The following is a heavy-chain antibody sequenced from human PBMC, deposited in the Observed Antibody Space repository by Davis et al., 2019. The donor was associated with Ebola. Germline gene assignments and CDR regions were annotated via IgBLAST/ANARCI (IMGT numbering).Heavy chain of an antibody. Sequence: PGGSLRLSCAASGFIFSTYSMNWVRQAPGKGLEWVSSISSTRNYIYYADSVKGRFTISRDNAKNSLYLQMNSLRAEDTAVFYCAGGNYYYYGMDVWGQGTTVTVSS. CDR3: AGGNYYYYGMDV. CDR2: ISSTRNYI. V-gene: IGHV3-21*01. CDR1: GFIFSTYS. J-gene: IGHJ6*02.